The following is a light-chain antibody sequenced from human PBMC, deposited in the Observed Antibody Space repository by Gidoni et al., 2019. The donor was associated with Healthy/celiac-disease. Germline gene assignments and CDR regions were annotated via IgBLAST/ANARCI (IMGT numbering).Light chain of an antibody. J-gene: IGLJ1*01. CDR1: SSDIATYNS. V-gene: IGLV2-14*03. CDR3: SSHSSSSTLV. CDR2: DVT. Sequence: QSALTQPASVSGSPGQSITISCTGTSSDIATYNSVSWYQHHPDKAPKLIIYDVTNRPSGVSSRFSASKSATTASLTISGLQADDEADYYCSSHSSSSTLVFGGVTKVTVL.